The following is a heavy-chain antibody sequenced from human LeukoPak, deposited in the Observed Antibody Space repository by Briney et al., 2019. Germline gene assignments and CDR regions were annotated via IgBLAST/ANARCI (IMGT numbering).Heavy chain of an antibody. D-gene: IGHD3-3*01. CDR2: INHSGST. CDR3: ARALGYYDFWGGYYGTPPAGFDY. Sequence: PSETLSLTCAVYGGSFSGYYWSWIRQPPGKGLEWIGEINHSGSTNYNPSLKSRVTISVDTSKNQFSLKLSSVTAADTAVYYCARALGYYDFWGGYYGTPPAGFDYWGQGTLVTVSS. J-gene: IGHJ4*02. V-gene: IGHV4-34*01. CDR1: GGSFSGYY.